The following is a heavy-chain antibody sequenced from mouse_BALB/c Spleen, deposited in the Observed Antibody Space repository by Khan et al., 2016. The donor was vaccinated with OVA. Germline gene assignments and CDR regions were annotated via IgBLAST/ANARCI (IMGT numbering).Heavy chain of an antibody. CDR1: GFTFSTYG. J-gene: IGHJ3*01. CDR2: ISSGGSYT. V-gene: IGHV5-6*02. CDR3: ARLAYYYDSEGCAY. D-gene: IGHD1-1*01. Sequence: EVKLVESGGDLVKPEGSLKLSCAASGFTFSTYGMSWVRQTPDKRLEWVATISSGGSYTYYPDSVQGRFTISRDNAKNTLYLQMSSLKSEDTAMFYCARLAYYYDSEGCAYWGQGTLVTVSA.